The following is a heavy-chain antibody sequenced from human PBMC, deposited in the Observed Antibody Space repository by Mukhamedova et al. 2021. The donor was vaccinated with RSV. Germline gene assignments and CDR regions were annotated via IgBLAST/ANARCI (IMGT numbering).Heavy chain of an antibody. Sequence: GTTEYAASVKDRFTISRDDSKSIVYLQMNSLTAEDTALYYCTRDVFGYYDSNGAFDIWGQGTMVTVS. J-gene: IGHJ3*02. CDR2: GTT. V-gene: IGHV3-49*02. D-gene: IGHD3-16*01. CDR3: TRDVFGYYDSNGAFDI.